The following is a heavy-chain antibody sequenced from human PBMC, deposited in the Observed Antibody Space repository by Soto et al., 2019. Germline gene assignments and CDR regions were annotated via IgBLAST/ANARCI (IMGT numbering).Heavy chain of an antibody. CDR3: ASRGERDDYDTSGYG. J-gene: IGHJ1*01. D-gene: IGHD3-22*01. CDR2: IIPIFGTT. Sequence: QVQLVQSGAEVKKPGSSVKVSCKASGGTFSNYALSWVRQAPGQGLEWMGDIIPIFGTTNNAQKFQGRVTITADEATSTAYMELSTLRSEDTPFYYCASRGERDDYDTSGYGWGQGTLVTVSS. V-gene: IGHV1-69*12. CDR1: GGTFSNYA.